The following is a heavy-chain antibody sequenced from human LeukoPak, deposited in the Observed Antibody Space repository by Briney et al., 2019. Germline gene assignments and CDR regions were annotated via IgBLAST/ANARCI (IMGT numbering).Heavy chain of an antibody. CDR1: GGSINTANYY. CDR3: GGVYSGSTLGDY. J-gene: IGHJ4*02. D-gene: IGHD1-26*01. CDR2: IFYSGST. Sequence: SETLSLTCTVSGGSINTANYYWGWIRQPPGKGLEWIGNIFYSGSTYYSPSLKSRVSISLDMSRNQFSLRLNSVTAADTAVYYCGGVYSGSTLGDYWGQGTLVTVSS. V-gene: IGHV4-39*07.